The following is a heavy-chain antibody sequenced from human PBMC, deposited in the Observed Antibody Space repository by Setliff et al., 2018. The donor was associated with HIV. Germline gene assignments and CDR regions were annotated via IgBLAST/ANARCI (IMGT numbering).Heavy chain of an antibody. CDR3: TKDTGEMPTYY. D-gene: IGHD7-27*01. CDR2: MTASGSNI. Sequence: GGSLRLSCAASGFTLSTYTMNWVRQAPGKGLEWVSYMTASGSNIYYADSVKGRFTISRDNAKNSLYLEMDSLRPEDTALYYCTKDTGEMPTYYWGQGTLVTVSS. V-gene: IGHV3-21*04. CDR1: GFTLSTYT. J-gene: IGHJ4*02.